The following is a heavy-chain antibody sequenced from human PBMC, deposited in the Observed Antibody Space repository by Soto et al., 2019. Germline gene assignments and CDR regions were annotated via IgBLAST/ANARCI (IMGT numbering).Heavy chain of an antibody. V-gene: IGHV3-48*03. CDR2: ISSSGSTI. CDR3: ARRKWVYYYGMDV. D-gene: IGHD1-26*01. CDR1: GFTFSSYE. J-gene: IGHJ6*02. Sequence: GGSLRLSCAASGFTFSSYEMNWVRQAPGKGLEWVSYISSSGSTIYYADSVKGRFTISRDNAKNSLYLQMSSLSAEDTAVYYCARRKWVYYYGMDVWGQGTTVTVSS.